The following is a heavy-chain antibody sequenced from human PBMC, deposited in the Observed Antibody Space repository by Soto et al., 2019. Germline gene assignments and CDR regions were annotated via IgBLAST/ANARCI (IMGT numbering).Heavy chain of an antibody. V-gene: IGHV3-11*01. CDR3: ARGCARWLHDY. Sequence: QVQLVESGGGLVKPGGSLRLSCAASGFTFSDYYMSWIRQAPGKGLEWVSYISSSGSTIYYADSVKGRFTISRDNAKNSLYQQMNSIGAEDTGVDYCARGCARWLHDYWGQGTLVTVSS. CDR2: ISSSGSTI. J-gene: IGHJ4*02. D-gene: IGHD5-12*01. CDR1: GFTFSDYY.